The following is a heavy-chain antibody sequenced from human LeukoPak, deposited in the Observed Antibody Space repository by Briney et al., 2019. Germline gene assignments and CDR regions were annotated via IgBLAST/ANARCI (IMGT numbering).Heavy chain of an antibody. J-gene: IGHJ5*02. CDR2: ITAYNGNT. CDR3: ARDCSGGTCSSFWFDP. V-gene: IGHV1-18*01. D-gene: IGHD2-15*01. CDR1: GYTFRNYA. Sequence: ASVKVSCKASGYTFRNYAITWVRQAPGQGLEWIGWITAYNGNTNYAQKFQGRVTMTTDTSTTTAYMELRSLRSDDTAVYYCARDCSGGTCSSFWFDPWGQGTLVTVSS.